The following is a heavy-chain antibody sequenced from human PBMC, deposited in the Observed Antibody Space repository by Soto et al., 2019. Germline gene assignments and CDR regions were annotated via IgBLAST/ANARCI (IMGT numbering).Heavy chain of an antibody. CDR1: GYTFTSYD. J-gene: IGHJ4*02. D-gene: IGHD2-15*01. V-gene: IGHV1-8*01. CDR2: MNPNSGNT. Sequence: ASVKVSCKASGYTFTSYDINWVRQATGQGLEWMGWMNPNSGNTGYAQKFQGRVTMTRNTSISTAYMELGRLRSEXTXVXYCXXXLRVVVVAATQAYYFDYWGQGTLVTVSS. CDR3: XXXLRVVVVAATQAYYFDY.